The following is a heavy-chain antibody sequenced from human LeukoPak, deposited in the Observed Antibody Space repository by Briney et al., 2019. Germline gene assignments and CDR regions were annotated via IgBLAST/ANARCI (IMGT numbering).Heavy chain of an antibody. Sequence: GGSLRLSCAASGFTFSSYAMSWVRPAPGKGLEWVSVVSGSGSSTYYADSVRGRFTISRDNSKNTQYLQMNSLRAEDTAVYICAKAQRTIRQYFYDGMDVWGQGATVTVSS. CDR3: AKAQRTIRQYFYDGMDV. CDR2: VSGSGSST. J-gene: IGHJ6*02. V-gene: IGHV3-23*01. D-gene: IGHD3-9*01. CDR1: GFTFSSYA.